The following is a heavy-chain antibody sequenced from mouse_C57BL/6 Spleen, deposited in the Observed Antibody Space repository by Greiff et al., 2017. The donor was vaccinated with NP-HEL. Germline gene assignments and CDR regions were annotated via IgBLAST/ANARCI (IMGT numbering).Heavy chain of an antibody. CDR3: ARSRALYDYSFAY. CDR1: GYSFTSYY. Sequence: VQLQQSGPELVKPGASVKISCKASGYSFTSYYIHWVKQRPGQGLEWIGWIYPGSGNTKYNEKFKGKATLTADTSSSTAYMQLSSLTSEDSAVSYCARSRALYDYSFAYWGQGTLVTVSA. CDR2: IYPGSGNT. V-gene: IGHV1-66*01. D-gene: IGHD2-4*01. J-gene: IGHJ3*01.